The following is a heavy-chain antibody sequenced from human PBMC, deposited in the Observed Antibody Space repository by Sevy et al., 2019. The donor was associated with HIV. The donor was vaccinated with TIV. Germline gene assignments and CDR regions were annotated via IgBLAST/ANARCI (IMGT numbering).Heavy chain of an antibody. CDR3: ARDSSVVGCFDY. D-gene: IGHD3-3*02. CDR2: ISSGSRII. J-gene: IGHJ4*02. CDR1: GFTFSWES. Sequence: GGSLRLSCVASGFTFSWESMNWVRQAPGKGLEWLSYISSGSRIIYYADSVKGRFTISRDNAKNSLYLQMNSLRAEDTAVYYCARDSSVVGCFDYWGQGSLVTVSS. V-gene: IGHV3-48*01.